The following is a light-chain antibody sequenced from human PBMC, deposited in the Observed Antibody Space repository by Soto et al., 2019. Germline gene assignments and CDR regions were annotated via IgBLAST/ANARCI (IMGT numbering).Light chain of an antibody. CDR1: SSNIGSHT. Sequence: QSVLTQPPSASGTPGQTIAISCSGGSSNIGSHTVNWYQQLPGTAPRLLIYSNTQRPSGVPDRFSGSKSGTSASLAISGRQSEYEGDYYCAAWDDSLNGAVFGGGTELTVL. CDR2: SNT. V-gene: IGLV1-44*01. CDR3: AAWDDSLNGAV. J-gene: IGLJ2*01.